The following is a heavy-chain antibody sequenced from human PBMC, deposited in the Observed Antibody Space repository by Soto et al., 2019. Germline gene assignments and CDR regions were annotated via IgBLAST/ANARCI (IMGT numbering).Heavy chain of an antibody. CDR3: ARDFPTPSGWYPGYYYYGMDV. CDR2: ISSSGSTI. V-gene: IGHV3-48*03. CDR1: GFTFSSYE. Sequence: PGGSLRLSCAASGFTFSSYEMNWVRQAPGKGLERVSYISSSGSTIYYADSVKGRFTISRDNAKNSLYLQMNSLRAEDTAVYYCARDFPTPSGWYPGYYYYGMDVWGQGTTVTVSS. J-gene: IGHJ6*02. D-gene: IGHD6-19*01.